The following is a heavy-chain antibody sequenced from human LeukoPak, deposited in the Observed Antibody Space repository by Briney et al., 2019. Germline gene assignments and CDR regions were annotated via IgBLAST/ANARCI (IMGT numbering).Heavy chain of an antibody. CDR3: ARGGHRRYYYTSGSAFDP. CDR1: GYTFTGYY. CDR2: IDPNSGAT. D-gene: IGHD3-10*01. Sequence: ASVKVSCKASGYTFTGYYIHWVRQAPGQGLEWMGWIDPNSGATNYAQKFQGRVTMTRYTSISTAYMELSRLRSDDTAVYYCARGGHRRYYYTSGSAFDPWGQGTLVTVSS. V-gene: IGHV1-2*02. J-gene: IGHJ5*02.